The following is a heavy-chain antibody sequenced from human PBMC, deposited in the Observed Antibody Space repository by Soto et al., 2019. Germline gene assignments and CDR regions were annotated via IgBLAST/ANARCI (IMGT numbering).Heavy chain of an antibody. CDR1: GGSISSGGYS. CDR2: IYHSGST. CDR3: ARAHYGDYGYGMDV. J-gene: IGHJ6*02. D-gene: IGHD4-17*01. V-gene: IGHV4-30-2*01. Sequence: QLQLQESGSGLVKPSQTLSLTCAVSGGSISSGGYSWSWIRQPPGKGLEWIGYIYHSGSTYYNPSLSSRVPISVDRSKNQCSLKLSSVTAADTAVYYCARAHYGDYGYGMDVWGQGTTVTVSS.